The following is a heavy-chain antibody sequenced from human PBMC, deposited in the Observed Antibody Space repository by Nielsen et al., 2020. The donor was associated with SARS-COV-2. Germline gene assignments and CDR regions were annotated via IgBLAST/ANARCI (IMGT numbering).Heavy chain of an antibody. CDR3: ARITPSSGWDY. CDR1: GYTFTSFA. Sequence: ASVKVSCKPSGYTFTSFAIHWVRQAHEQSLEWMGWINAGNGNTKYSQKFQGRVTMTRDTSANTAYMELSSLSSEDTAVYYCARITPSSGWDYWGQGTLVTVSS. D-gene: IGHD6-19*01. V-gene: IGHV1-3*01. CDR2: INAGNGNT. J-gene: IGHJ4*02.